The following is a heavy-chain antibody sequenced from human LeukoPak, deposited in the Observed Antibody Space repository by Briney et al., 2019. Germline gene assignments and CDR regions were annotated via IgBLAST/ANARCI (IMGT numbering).Heavy chain of an antibody. CDR3: AAENGGRLVGDYPFDI. CDR1: GFTSNNYA. D-gene: IGHD1-26*01. J-gene: IGHJ3*02. Sequence: GGSLRLSCAASGFTSNNYAINWVRQAPGNGLEWVSGISVYSEKIKYADSVKGRFTISKDNSKNTVDLQMSSLRVDDTAVYYCAAENGGRLVGDYPFDIWGQGTMVTVSA. V-gene: IGHV3-23*01. CDR2: ISVYSEKI.